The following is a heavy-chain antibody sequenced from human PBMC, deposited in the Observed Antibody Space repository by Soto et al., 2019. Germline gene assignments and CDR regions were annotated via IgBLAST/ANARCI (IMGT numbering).Heavy chain of an antibody. CDR1: GFTFSSYA. Sequence: QVQLVESGGGVVQPGRSLRLSCAASGFTFSSYAMHWVRQAPGKGLEWVAVILYDGSNKYYADSVKGRFTISRDNSKNTRTLEMDRLRAEETAVCYCARRLPGAYSSNWYEVDYWGQGTLVTVSS. D-gene: IGHD6-13*01. J-gene: IGHJ4*02. CDR3: ARRLPGAYSSNWYEVDY. CDR2: ILYDGSNK. V-gene: IGHV3-30-3*01.